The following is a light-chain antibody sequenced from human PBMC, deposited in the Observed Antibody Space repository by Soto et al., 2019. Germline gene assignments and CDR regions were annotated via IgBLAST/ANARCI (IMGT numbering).Light chain of an antibody. CDR2: DTS. V-gene: IGKV3-15*01. Sequence: EIVLTQSPGTLSLSPGERATLSCRASQSVSSSYLAWYQQKPGQAPRLLIYDTSTRATGIPARFSGSGSGTEFTLTISSLQSEDFAVYYCQQYNKWPPITFGQGTRLEI. J-gene: IGKJ5*01. CDR1: QSVSSSY. CDR3: QQYNKWPPIT.